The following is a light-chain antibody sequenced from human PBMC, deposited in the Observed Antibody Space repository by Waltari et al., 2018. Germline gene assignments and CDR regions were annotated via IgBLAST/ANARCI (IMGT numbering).Light chain of an antibody. CDR3: QSYDSDLRGV. CDR1: SSHIGAGFA. J-gene: IGLJ2*01. Sequence: QSVLTQPPSVSGAPGQRVTISCTGTSSHIGAGFAVHWYQQHSGTAPKLLIEGSTYRPSGVPDRFSGDKSGTSASLAITGLQAEDDAYYYCQSYDSDLRGVFGGGTKLTVL. V-gene: IGLV1-40*01. CDR2: GST.